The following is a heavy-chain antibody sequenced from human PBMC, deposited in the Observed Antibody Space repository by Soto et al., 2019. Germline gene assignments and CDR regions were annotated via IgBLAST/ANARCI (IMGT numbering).Heavy chain of an antibody. J-gene: IGHJ5*02. CDR1: GGSISSYY. CDR3: ARGPLTYYYDSSGYYRWFDP. V-gene: IGHV4-4*07. Sequence: SETLSLTCTVSGGSISSYYWSWIRQPAGKGLEWIGRIYTSGSTSYNPSLKSRVTMSVDTSKNQFSLKLSSVTAADTAVYYCARGPLTYYYDSSGYYRWFDPWGQGTLVTVSS. CDR2: IYTSGST. D-gene: IGHD3-22*01.